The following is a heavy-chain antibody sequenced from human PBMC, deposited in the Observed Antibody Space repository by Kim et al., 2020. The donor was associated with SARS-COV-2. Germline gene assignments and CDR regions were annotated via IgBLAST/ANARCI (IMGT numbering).Heavy chain of an antibody. CDR3: ARQVTVFGGVTNKNYFDP. J-gene: IGHJ5*02. Sequence: VQGRFTISRDNAKNSLSLQMSSLNAEDTAVYYCARQVTVFGGVTNKNYFDPWGQGTLVTVSS. V-gene: IGHV3-11*06. D-gene: IGHD3-3*01.